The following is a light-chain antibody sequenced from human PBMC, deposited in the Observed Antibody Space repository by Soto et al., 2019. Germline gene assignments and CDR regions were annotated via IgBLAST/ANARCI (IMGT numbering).Light chain of an antibody. CDR1: SSDVGGNNY. V-gene: IGLV2-14*01. CDR2: DVS. Sequence: SVLTQPASVSGSPGQSITISCTGASSDVGGNNYVSWYQQYPGKAPKLMVCDVSNRPSGVSNRFSGSKSGNTASLTISGLQAEDEADYYCSSFTGTSYVFVTGTKVTVL. J-gene: IGLJ1*01. CDR3: SSFTGTSYV.